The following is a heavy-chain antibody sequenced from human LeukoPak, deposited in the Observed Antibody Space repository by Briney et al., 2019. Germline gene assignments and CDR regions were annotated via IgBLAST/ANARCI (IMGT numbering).Heavy chain of an antibody. CDR3: ARTYSSGQGAYY. CDR2: ISYGGDS. CDR1: GDSISSSSYF. J-gene: IGHJ1*01. V-gene: IGHV4-39*07. D-gene: IGHD3-22*01. Sequence: PSETLSLTCTVSGDSISSSSYFWGWIRQSPGRGLEWIGSISYGGDSYYNPSLKSRVTISLDTSKNQFSLKLSSVTAADTAVYYCARTYSSGQGAYYWGQGTLVTVSS.